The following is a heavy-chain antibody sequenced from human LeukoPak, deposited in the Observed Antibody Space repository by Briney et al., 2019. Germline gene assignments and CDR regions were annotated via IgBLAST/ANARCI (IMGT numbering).Heavy chain of an antibody. Sequence: GGSLRLSCAASGFTFSIYSMNSVRQAPGKGLEWVSSISSSSSYIYYAHSVKDRSTISRDNAKNSLYLQIASLRAGDTAVYYCEREGMGRRSFDIWGQGTMVTVSS. CDR1: GFTFSIYS. CDR3: EREGMGRRSFDI. CDR2: ISSSSSYI. J-gene: IGHJ3*02. V-gene: IGHV3-21*01. D-gene: IGHD3-10*01.